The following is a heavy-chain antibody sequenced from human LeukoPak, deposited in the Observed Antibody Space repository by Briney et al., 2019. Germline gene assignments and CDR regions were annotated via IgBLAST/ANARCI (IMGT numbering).Heavy chain of an antibody. CDR1: GFTFSSYG. Sequence: GGSLRLSCAASGFTFSSYGMHWVRQAPGKGLEWVAFIRYDGSSKYYADSVKGRFTISRDNAKNSLYLQMNSLRAEDTALYYCATLYDFWSAYYPNWGQGTLATVSS. CDR3: ATLYDFWSAYYPN. V-gene: IGHV3-30*02. CDR2: IRYDGSSK. D-gene: IGHD3-3*01. J-gene: IGHJ4*02.